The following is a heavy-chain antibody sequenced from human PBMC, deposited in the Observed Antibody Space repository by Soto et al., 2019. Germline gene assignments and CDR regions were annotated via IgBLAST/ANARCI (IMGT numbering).Heavy chain of an antibody. V-gene: IGHV4-59*01. Sequence: SETLNLTSTVYGFSIFSYYWSWVRQPPGKGLEWIGYIYYSGSTNYNPSLKSRVTISVDTSKNQFSLKLSSVTAADTAVYYCARVWGGAFDIWGQGTMVT. CDR1: GFSIFSYY. CDR3: ARVWGGAFDI. D-gene: IGHD3-10*01. CDR2: IYYSGST. J-gene: IGHJ3*02.